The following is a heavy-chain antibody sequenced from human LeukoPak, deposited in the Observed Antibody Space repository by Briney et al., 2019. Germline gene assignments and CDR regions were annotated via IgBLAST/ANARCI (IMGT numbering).Heavy chain of an antibody. J-gene: IGHJ4*02. CDR2: MNPNSGNT. CDR3: ARVRRGLLWFGESNLEYYFDY. Sequence: ASVKVSCKAAGYTFTSYDINWVRQATGQGLEWMGWMNPNSGNTGYAQKFQGRVTMTRNTPISTAYMELSSLRSEDTAVYYCARVRRGLLWFGESNLEYYFDYWGQGTLVTVSS. D-gene: IGHD3-10*01. CDR1: GYTFTSYD. V-gene: IGHV1-8*01.